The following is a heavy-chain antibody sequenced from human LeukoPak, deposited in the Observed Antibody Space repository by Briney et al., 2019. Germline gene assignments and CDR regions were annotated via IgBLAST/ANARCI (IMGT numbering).Heavy chain of an antibody. D-gene: IGHD3-16*01. CDR1: GGSISSYY. CDR3: ARERRLRIGSWGIDY. CDR2: IYYSGST. J-gene: IGHJ4*02. Sequence: SETLSLTCTVSGGSISSYYWSWIRQPPGKGLEWIGYIYYSGSTNYNPSLKSRVTISVDTSKNQFSLKLSSVTAADTAVYYCARERRLRIGSWGIDYWGQGTLVTVSP. V-gene: IGHV4-59*01.